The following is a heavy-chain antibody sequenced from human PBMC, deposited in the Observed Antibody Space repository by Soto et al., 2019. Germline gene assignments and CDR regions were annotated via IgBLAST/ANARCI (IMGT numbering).Heavy chain of an antibody. CDR1: GYTFTGYY. Sequence: GASVKVSCKASGYTFTGYYMHWVRQAPGQGLEWMGWINPNSGGTNYAQKFQGWVTMTRDTSISTVYMELSRLRSDDTAVYYCARAHLAETQQLVPHYFDYWGQGTLVTVSS. CDR3: ARAHLAETQQLVPHYFDY. CDR2: INPNSGGT. V-gene: IGHV1-2*04. D-gene: IGHD6-13*01. J-gene: IGHJ4*02.